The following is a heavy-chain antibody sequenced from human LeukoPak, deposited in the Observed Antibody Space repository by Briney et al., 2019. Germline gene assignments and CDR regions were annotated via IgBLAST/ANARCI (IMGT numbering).Heavy chain of an antibody. Sequence: GGSLRLSCAASGFTFSSYGMHWVRQAPGKGLEWVAVISYDGSNKYYADSVKGRFTISRDNSKNTLYLQMNSLRAEDTAVYYRAKAGTMLAFDIWGQGTMVTVSS. CDR2: ISYDGSNK. J-gene: IGHJ3*02. D-gene: IGHD3-10*02. V-gene: IGHV3-30*18. CDR3: AKAGTMLAFDI. CDR1: GFTFSSYG.